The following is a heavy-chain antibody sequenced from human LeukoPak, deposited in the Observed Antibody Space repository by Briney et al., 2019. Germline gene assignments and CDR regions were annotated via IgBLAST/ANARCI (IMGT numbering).Heavy chain of an antibody. CDR2: IYYSGST. J-gene: IGHJ4*02. Sequence: SETLSLTCTVSGGSISSSSYYWGWIRQPPGKGLEWIGSIYYSGSTYYNPSLKSRVTISVDTSKNQFSLKLSSVTAADTAVYYCAGAGFLESYYFDYWGQGTLVTVSS. V-gene: IGHV4-39*01. D-gene: IGHD3-3*01. CDR3: AGAGFLESYYFDY. CDR1: GGSISSSSYY.